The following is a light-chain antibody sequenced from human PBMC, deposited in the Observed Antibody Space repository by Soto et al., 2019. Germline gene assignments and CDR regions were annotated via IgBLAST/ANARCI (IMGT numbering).Light chain of an antibody. CDR2: DAY. CDR1: TGAVTSGHY. V-gene: IGLV7-46*01. Sequence: QAVVTQEPSLTVSPGGTVTLTCGSSTGAVTSGHYPYWFQQKPGQAPRTLIYDAYKKHSWTPARFSGSLLGDKAALTRSGAQPDDEADYYCLVSYSGSYVFGTGTKLTVL. CDR3: LVSYSGSYV. J-gene: IGLJ1*01.